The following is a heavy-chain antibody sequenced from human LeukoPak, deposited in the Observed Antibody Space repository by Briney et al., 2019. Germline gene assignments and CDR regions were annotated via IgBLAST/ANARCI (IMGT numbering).Heavy chain of an antibody. CDR1: GFTFTTYW. J-gene: IGHJ4*02. Sequence: GGSLRLSCAASGFTFTTYWMHWVRQAPGKGLVWVSHINSDGSITSYAVSVKGRFTISRDNAKNTLYLQMNSLRAEDTAVYYCASGLELDYWGQGTLVTVSS. CDR3: ASGLELDY. CDR2: INSDGSIT. V-gene: IGHV3-74*01.